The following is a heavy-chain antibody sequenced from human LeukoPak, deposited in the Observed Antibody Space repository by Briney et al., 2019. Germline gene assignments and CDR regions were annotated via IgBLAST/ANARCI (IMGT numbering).Heavy chain of an antibody. Sequence: ASVKVSCKASGYTFTSYYMHWVRQAPGQGLEWMGIINPSGGSTSYGQKFQGRVTMTRDTSTSTVYMELSSLRSEDTAVYYCARAARRSSAAYNWFDPWGQGTLVTVSS. V-gene: IGHV1-46*03. J-gene: IGHJ5*02. CDR1: GYTFTSYY. D-gene: IGHD6-19*01. CDR2: INPSGGST. CDR3: ARAARRSSAAYNWFDP.